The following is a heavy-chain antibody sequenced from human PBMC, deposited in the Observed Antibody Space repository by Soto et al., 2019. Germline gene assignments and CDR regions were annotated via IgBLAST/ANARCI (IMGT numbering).Heavy chain of an antibody. CDR1: GYTFTGYY. CDR2: INPNSGGT. Sequence: ASVKVSCKASGYTFTGYYMHWVRQAPGQGLEWMGWINPNSGGTNYAQKFQGWVTMTRDTSISTAYMELSRLRSDDTAVYYCARGGENYDITKYYYYYFMDFRGKRTTVTGSS. CDR3: ARGGENYDITKYYYYYFMDF. V-gene: IGHV1-2*04. D-gene: IGHD3-9*01. J-gene: IGHJ6*03.